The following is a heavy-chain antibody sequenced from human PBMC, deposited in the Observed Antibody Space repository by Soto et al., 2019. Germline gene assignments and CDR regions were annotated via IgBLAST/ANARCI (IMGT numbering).Heavy chain of an antibody. CDR2: INPNSGGT. Sequence: ASVKVSCKASGYTFTGYYMYWVRHAPGQGLEWMGWINPNSGGTNYAQKFQGWVTMTRDTSISTAYMELSRLRSDDTAVYYCARGGSLWFGELSAYYYGMDVWGQGTTVTSP. D-gene: IGHD3-10*01. J-gene: IGHJ6*02. V-gene: IGHV1-2*04. CDR3: ARGGSLWFGELSAYYYGMDV. CDR1: GYTFTGYY.